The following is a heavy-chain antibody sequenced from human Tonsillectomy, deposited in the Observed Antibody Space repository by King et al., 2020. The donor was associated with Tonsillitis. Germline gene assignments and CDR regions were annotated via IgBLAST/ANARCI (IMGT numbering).Heavy chain of an antibody. CDR1: GYTFTGYY. Sequence: QLVQSGAEVKKPGASVKVSCKASGYTFTGYYMHWVRQAPGQGLEWMGWIDPNTGGTNYAQKFQGWVTVTRDTSISTAYMELSRLRSDDTAVYYCARDRANYYGSGSYYFDVFDIWGQGTMVTVSS. D-gene: IGHD3-10*01. CDR2: IDPNTGGT. J-gene: IGHJ3*02. V-gene: IGHV1-2*04. CDR3: ARDRANYYGSGSYYFDVFDI.